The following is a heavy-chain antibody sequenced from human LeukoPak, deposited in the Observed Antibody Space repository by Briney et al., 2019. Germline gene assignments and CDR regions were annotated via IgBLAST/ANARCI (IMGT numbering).Heavy chain of an antibody. D-gene: IGHD5-24*01. CDR3: ARLGPGRDVSNSFDL. CDR1: GFSASMYD. J-gene: IGHJ4*02. V-gene: IGHV3-21*06. Sequence: GGSLSLSCEASGFSASMYDMTWVRQAPREGLGYVSSISSRRTYRFSADSVRGRFTISRDDAKNLLFLHMNSLRGDDTAVYYCARLGPGRDVSNSFDLWGQGTLVTVSS. CDR2: ISSRRTYR.